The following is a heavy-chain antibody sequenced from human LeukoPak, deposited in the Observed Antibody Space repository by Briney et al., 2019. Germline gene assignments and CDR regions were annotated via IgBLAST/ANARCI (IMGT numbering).Heavy chain of an antibody. CDR2: INSDGSST. D-gene: IGHD3-22*01. CDR1: GFTFSSYW. V-gene: IGHV3-74*01. CDR3: AKASNYYDSSGYDYFDY. J-gene: IGHJ4*02. Sequence: GGSLRLSCAASGFTFSSYWMHWVRQAPGKGLVWVSRINSDGSSTSYADSVKGRFTISRDNSKNTLYLQMNSLRAEDTAVYYCAKASNYYDSSGYDYFDYWGQGTLVTVSS.